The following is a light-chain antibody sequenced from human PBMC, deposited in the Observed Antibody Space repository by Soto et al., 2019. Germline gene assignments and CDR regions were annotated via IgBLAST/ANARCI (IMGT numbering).Light chain of an antibody. CDR1: QAISSW. CDR2: SAS. Sequence: DIQMTQSPSSVSASVGDRVTITCRASQAISSWLAWYQQKPGKAPKLLISSASSLQGGVPSRFSGSGSGTDFTLTISSLQPEDFAVYYCQQYNNWPPITFGQGTRLEIK. V-gene: IGKV1-12*01. J-gene: IGKJ5*01. CDR3: QQYNNWPPIT.